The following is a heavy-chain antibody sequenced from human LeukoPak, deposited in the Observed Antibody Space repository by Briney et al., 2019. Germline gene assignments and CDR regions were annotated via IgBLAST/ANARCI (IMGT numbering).Heavy chain of an antibody. V-gene: IGHV4-59*01. Sequence: PSETLSLTCTVSGGSISSYYWSWIRQPPGKGLEWIGYIYYSGSTNYNPSLESRVTLSVDTSKNQFFLKLRSVTAADTAVYYCARGRDTTRLRIWFDPWGQGTLVTVSS. J-gene: IGHJ5*02. CDR1: GGSISSYY. CDR2: IYYSGST. CDR3: ARGRDTTRLRIWFDP. D-gene: IGHD1-1*01.